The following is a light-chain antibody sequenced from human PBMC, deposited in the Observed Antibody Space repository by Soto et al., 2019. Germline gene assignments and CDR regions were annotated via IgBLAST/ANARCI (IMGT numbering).Light chain of an antibody. J-gene: IGKJ1*01. CDR2: GAS. CDR1: KSVSSSY. CDR3: QQYGSSPPWT. Sequence: EIVLTQSPGTLSLSPGERATLSCRASKSVSSSYLAWYQQKPGQAPRLLIYGASSRATGIPDRFSGSGSGTDFTLSISGLEPEDFAVYYCQQYGSSPPWTFGQGTKVEIK. V-gene: IGKV3-20*01.